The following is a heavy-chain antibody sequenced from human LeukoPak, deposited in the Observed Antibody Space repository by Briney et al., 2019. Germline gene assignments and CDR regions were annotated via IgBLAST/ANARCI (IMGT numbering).Heavy chain of an antibody. D-gene: IGHD2-2*01. Sequence: PGGSLRLFCTASGFTFGDYDMSGFRQAPGKGLEGVGFIRSKAYGGTTEYAAAVKGRFTISRDDSNSIAYLQMNSRKTEDTAVYYCTRDPEDIVVVPAAIDYYMDVWGKGTTVTVSS. CDR2: IRSKAYGGTT. V-gene: IGHV3-49*03. CDR3: TRDPEDIVVVPAAIDYYMDV. CDR1: GFTFGDYD. J-gene: IGHJ6*03.